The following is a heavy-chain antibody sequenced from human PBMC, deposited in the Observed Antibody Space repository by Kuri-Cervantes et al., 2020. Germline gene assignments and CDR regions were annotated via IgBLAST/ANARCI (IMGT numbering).Heavy chain of an antibody. CDR3: ARVGGYGSGSRFLDY. CDR1: GYSISSGYY. D-gene: IGHD3-10*01. V-gene: IGHV4-38-2*01. CDR2: IYHSGST. Sequence: SETLSLTCAVSGYSISSGYYWGWIRQPPGKGLEWIGSIYHSGSTNYNPSLKSRVTISVDTSKNQFSLKLSSVTAADTAVYYCARVGGYGSGSRFLDYWGQGTLVTVSS. J-gene: IGHJ4*02.